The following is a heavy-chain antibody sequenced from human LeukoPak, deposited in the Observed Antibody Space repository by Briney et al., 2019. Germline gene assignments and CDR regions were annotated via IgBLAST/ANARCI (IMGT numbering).Heavy chain of an antibody. CDR2: IYYSGST. J-gene: IGHJ5*02. Sequence: SQTLSLTCTVSGGSISSSNYYWGWIRQPPGKGLEWIGSIYYSGSTYYNPSLKSRVTISVDTSKNQFSLKLSSVTAADTAVYYCARLDGYCSGGSCYSVSFVDPWGQGTLVTVSS. D-gene: IGHD2-15*01. CDR3: ARLDGYCSGGSCYSVSFVDP. CDR1: GGSISSSNYY. V-gene: IGHV4-39*01.